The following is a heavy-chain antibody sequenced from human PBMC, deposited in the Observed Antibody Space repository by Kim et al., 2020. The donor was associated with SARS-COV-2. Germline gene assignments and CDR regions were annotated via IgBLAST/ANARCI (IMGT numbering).Heavy chain of an antibody. CDR3: ARVGGITMVRGVIIYFDY. D-gene: IGHD3-10*01. J-gene: IGHJ4*02. Sequence: GGSLRLSCAASGFTFSDYYMSWIRQAPGKGLEWVSYISSSSSYTNYADSVKGRFTISRDNAKNSLYLQMNSLRAEDTAVYYCARVGGITMVRGVIIYFDYWGQGTLVTVSS. CDR1: GFTFSDYY. V-gene: IGHV3-11*06. CDR2: ISSSSSYT.